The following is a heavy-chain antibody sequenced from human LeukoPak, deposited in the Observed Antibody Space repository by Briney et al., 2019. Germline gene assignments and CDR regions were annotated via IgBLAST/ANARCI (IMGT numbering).Heavy chain of an antibody. CDR3: ARARRITMIVVVISPPYAFDI. D-gene: IGHD3-22*01. Sequence: PSETLSLTCAVYGGSFSGYYWSWIRQPPGKGLEWIGEINHSGSTNYNPSLKSRVTISVDTSKNQFSLKLSSVTAADTAVYYCARARRITMIVVVISPPYAFDIWGRGTMVTVSS. J-gene: IGHJ3*02. CDR1: GGSFSGYY. CDR2: INHSGST. V-gene: IGHV4-34*01.